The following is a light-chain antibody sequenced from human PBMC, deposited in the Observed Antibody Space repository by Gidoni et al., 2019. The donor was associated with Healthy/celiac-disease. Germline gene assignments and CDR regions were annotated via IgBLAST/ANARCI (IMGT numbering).Light chain of an antibody. CDR2: WAS. CDR3: QQYYSTPRT. J-gene: IGKJ1*01. CDR1: QSVLYSSNNKNY. Sequence: DIVMTQSPDSLAVSLGERATINCKSSQSVLYSSNNKNYLAWYQQKPGQPPKLPIYWASTRESGVPDRLSGSGSGTDFTLTISSLQAEDVAVYYCQQYYSTPRTFGQGTKVEIK. V-gene: IGKV4-1*01.